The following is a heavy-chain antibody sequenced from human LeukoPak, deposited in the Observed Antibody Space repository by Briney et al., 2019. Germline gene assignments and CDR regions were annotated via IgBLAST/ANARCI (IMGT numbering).Heavy chain of an antibody. V-gene: IGHV3-23*01. Sequence: GGXXXXXXAAXGFTFSXYAMSWVRQAPGKGLEWVSAISGSGGSTYYADSVKGRFTISRDNSKKTLYMQMNRLRAEDTAVYYCAKDPYYYDSSGYPRYFDYWGQGTLVTVSS. CDR3: AKDPYYYDSSGYPRYFDY. J-gene: IGHJ4*02. CDR2: ISGSGGST. CDR1: GFTFSXYA. D-gene: IGHD3-22*01.